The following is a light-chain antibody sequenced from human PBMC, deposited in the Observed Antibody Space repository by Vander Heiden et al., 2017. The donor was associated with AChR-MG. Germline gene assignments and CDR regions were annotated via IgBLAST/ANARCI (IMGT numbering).Light chain of an antibody. J-gene: IGLJ2*01. CDR3: QAWESSTVV. Sequence: SYELTQPPSVSVFPGQTATITCSGNKLGDKYPCWYQQKPGQSPLLVIYQDYKRPSGIPERFSGSNSGNTATLTISETQTIDEADYFCQAWESSTVVFGGGTKLTVL. CDR1: KLGDKY. V-gene: IGLV3-1*01. CDR2: QDY.